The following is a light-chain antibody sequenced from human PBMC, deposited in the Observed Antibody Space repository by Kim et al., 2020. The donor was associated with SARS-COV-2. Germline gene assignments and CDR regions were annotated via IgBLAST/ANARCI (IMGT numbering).Light chain of an antibody. J-gene: IGKJ4*01. Sequence: SSVGDSVNITCRASQGIVVWLTWYQQKPVKAPKLVIYKASSLESGVPSRFSGSGSGTEFTLAISSLHPDDLGTYFCQQYSNYPLTFGGRTKVDIK. V-gene: IGKV1-5*03. CDR2: KAS. CDR3: QQYSNYPLT. CDR1: QGIVVW.